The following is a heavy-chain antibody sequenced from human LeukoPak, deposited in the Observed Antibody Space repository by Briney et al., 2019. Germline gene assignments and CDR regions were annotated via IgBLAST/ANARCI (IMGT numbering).Heavy chain of an antibody. CDR2: IIPIFGTA. CDR3: ARGVAAAGTGDAFDI. J-gene: IGHJ3*02. Sequence: ASVKVSCKASGYTFTSYGISWVRQAPGQGLEWMGGIIPIFGTANYAQKFQGRVTITADESTSTAYMELSSLRSEDTAVYYCARGVAAAGTGDAFDIWGQGTMVTVSS. CDR1: GYTFTSYG. D-gene: IGHD6-13*01. V-gene: IGHV1-69*13.